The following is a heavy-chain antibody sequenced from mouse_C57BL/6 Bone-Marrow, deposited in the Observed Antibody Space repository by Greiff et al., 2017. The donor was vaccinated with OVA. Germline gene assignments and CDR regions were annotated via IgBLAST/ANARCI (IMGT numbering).Heavy chain of an antibody. CDR3: ARWGYYGSSLYYYAMDY. Sequence: VQLQQPGAELVKPGASVKLSCKASGYTFTSYWMQWVKQRPGQGLEWIGEIDPSDSYTNYNQKFKGKATLTVDTSSSTAYMQPSSLTSDDSAVYYCARWGYYGSSLYYYAMDYWGQGTSVTVSS. CDR1: GYTFTSYW. CDR2: IDPSDSYT. D-gene: IGHD1-1*01. V-gene: IGHV1-50*01. J-gene: IGHJ4*01.